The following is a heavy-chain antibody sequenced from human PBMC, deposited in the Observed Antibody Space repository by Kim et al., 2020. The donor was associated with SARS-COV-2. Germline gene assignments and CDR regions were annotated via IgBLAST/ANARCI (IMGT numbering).Heavy chain of an antibody. V-gene: IGHV1-46*01. CDR2: INPSGGST. CDR1: GYTFTSYY. D-gene: IGHD3-10*01. CDR3: GGRGDGYNDAFDI. J-gene: IGHJ3*02. Sequence: ASVKVSCKASGYTFTSYYMHWVRQAPGQGLEWMGIINPSGGSTSYAQKFQGRVTMTRDTSTSTVYMELSSLRSEDTAVYYCGGRGDGYNDAFDIWGQGTMVTVSS.